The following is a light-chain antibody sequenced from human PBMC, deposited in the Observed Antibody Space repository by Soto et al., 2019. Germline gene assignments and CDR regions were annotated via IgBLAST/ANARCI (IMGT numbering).Light chain of an antibody. V-gene: IGLV1-40*01. Sequence: QAVLTQSPSVSGAPGQRVTISCTGSRSNIGAGYDVHWYQQLPGTAPKLLIYDNTKRPSGVPDRFSGSKSGTSASLAITGLQAEDEAEYYCQSHDSSQSGSVFGGGTQLTVL. J-gene: IGLJ7*01. CDR1: RSNIGAGYD. CDR3: QSHDSSQSGSV. CDR2: DNT.